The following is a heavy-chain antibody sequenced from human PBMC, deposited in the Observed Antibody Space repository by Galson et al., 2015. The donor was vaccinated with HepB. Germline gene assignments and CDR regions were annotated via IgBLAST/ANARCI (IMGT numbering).Heavy chain of an antibody. CDR1: GFTFSSYW. CDR2: INSDGSST. CDR3: ARVESGGFGVFDY. D-gene: IGHD3-10*01. V-gene: IGHV3-74*01. J-gene: IGHJ4*02. Sequence: SLRLSCAASGFTFSSYWMHWVRQAPGKGLVWVSRINSDGSSTSYADSVKGRFTISRDNAKNTLYLQMNSLRAEDTAVYYCARVESGGFGVFDYWGQGTLVTVSS.